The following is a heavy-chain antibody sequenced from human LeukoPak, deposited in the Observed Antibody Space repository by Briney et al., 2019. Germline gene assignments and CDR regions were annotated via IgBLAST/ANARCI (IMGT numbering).Heavy chain of an antibody. CDR2: ISSSSSYI. CDR3: ARGTWGSRNFDY. V-gene: IGHV3-21*01. CDR1: GFTFSSYS. J-gene: IGHJ4*02. D-gene: IGHD7-27*01. Sequence: GRSLRLSCAASGFTFSSYSMNWVRQAPGKGLEWVSSISSSSSYIYYADSVKGRFTISRDNSKNTLYLQMNSLRAEDTAVYYCARGTWGSRNFDYWGQGTLVTVSS.